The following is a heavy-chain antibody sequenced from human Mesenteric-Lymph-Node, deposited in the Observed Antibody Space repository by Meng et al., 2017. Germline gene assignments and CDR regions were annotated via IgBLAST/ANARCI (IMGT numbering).Heavy chain of an antibody. D-gene: IGHD1-26*01. V-gene: IGHV4-38-2*02. CDR2: IYHSGST. CDR3: ARAHSIVGATNDAFDI. J-gene: IGHJ3*02. Sequence: SETLSLTCTVSGYSISSGYYWGWIRQPPGKGLEWIGSIYHSGSTYYNPSLKSRVTISVDKSKNQFSLKLSSVTAADTAVYYCARAHSIVGATNDAFDIWGQGTMVTVSS. CDR1: GYSISSGYY.